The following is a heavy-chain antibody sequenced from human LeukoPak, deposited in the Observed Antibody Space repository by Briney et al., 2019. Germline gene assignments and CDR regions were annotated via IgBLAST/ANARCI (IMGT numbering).Heavy chain of an antibody. Sequence: GGSLRLSCEASGFTFGDYWMTLVRQAPGKGLEGVANIKQDGSENHYVDSVKGRFTISRDNAKNSLYLQMNSLRAEDTAVYYCATYWRHFDWLLSDIWGLGTMVTVSS. CDR3: ATYWRHFDWLLSDI. J-gene: IGHJ3*02. CDR2: IKQDGSEN. V-gene: IGHV3-7*05. D-gene: IGHD3-9*01. CDR1: GFTFGDYW.